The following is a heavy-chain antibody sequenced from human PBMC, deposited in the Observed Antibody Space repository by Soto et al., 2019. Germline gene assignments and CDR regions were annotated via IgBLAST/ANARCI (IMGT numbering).Heavy chain of an antibody. D-gene: IGHD2-2*01. J-gene: IGHJ6*02. CDR3: ARVRGDIVVVPAATPYYYYGMDG. V-gene: IGHV1-18*01. CDR2: ISAYNGNT. CDR1: GYTFTSYG. Sequence: QVQLVQSGAEVKKPGASVKVSCKASGYTFTSYGISWVRQAPGQGLEWMGWISAYNGNTNYAQKLQGRVTMTTDTSTSTAYKERRSLRSVDTAVYSCARVRGDIVVVPAATPYYYYGMDGWGQGTTVTVSS.